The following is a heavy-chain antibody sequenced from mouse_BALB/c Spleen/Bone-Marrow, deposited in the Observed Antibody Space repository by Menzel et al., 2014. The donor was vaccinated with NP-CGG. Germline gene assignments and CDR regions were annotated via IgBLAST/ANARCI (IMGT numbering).Heavy chain of an antibody. CDR3: ARNYYGIPYYFDY. Sequence: VKLVESGPGLVAPSQSLSIPCTVSGFSLSRYNVHWVRQPPGKGLEWPGMIWNGGSTDYNSALKSRLSISKDNSKSQVFLKMNSLQTDDTAMYYCARNYYGIPYYFDYWGQGTTLTVSS. CDR1: GFSLSRYN. J-gene: IGHJ2*01. D-gene: IGHD1-1*01. CDR2: IWNGGST. V-gene: IGHV2-6-4*01.